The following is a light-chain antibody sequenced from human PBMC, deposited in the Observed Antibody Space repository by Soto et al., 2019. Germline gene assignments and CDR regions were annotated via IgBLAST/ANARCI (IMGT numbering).Light chain of an antibody. V-gene: IGLV4-69*01. Sequence: QSVLTQSPSASASLGASVKLTCTLSSGHSDYSIAWHQQQPEKGPRFLMSLNSDGSHTKGDGIPDRFSGSSSGTERSLIISSLQSEDEADYYCQTWGTGFRVFGGGTKLTVL. CDR2: LNSDGSH. CDR3: QTWGTGFRV. J-gene: IGLJ3*02. CDR1: SGHSDYS.